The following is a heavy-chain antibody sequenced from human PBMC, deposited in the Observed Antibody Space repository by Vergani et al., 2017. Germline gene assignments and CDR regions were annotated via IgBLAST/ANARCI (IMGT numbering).Heavy chain of an antibody. D-gene: IGHD5-24*01. J-gene: IGHJ4*02. V-gene: IGHV3-21*06. CDR1: GFTFSSYS. CDR3: ARETRDTPSSLDY. CDR2: ISRSSDYI. Sequence: EVQLVESGGGLVKPGESLRLACAASGFTFSSYSMNWVRQTPGKGLEWVASISRSSDYISYADSVKGRFTISKDISKNTLYLQMNSLRGDDTAVYYCARETRDTPSSLDYWGQGTLVTVSS.